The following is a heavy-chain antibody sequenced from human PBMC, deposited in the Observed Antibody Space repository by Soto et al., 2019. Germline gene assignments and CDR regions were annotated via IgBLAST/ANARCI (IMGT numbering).Heavy chain of an antibody. CDR2: IYYSGST. Sequence: QLQLQESGPGLVKPSETLSLTCTVSGGSISSSSYYWGWIRQPPGKGLEWIGSIYYSGSTYYNPSLKSRVTISVDTSKNQFSLKLSSVTAADTAVYYCARVVEGELQPTDYWGQGTLVTVSS. V-gene: IGHV4-39*01. D-gene: IGHD1-26*01. CDR1: GGSISSSSYY. CDR3: ARVVEGELQPTDY. J-gene: IGHJ4*02.